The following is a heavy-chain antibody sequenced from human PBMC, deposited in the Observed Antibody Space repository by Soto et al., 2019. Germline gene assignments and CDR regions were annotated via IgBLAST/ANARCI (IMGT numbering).Heavy chain of an antibody. CDR3: AKDISSSWKGQFDY. CDR1: GFTVTTNY. CDR2: ISDSSIYT. D-gene: IGHD6-13*01. V-gene: IGHV3-23*01. Sequence: PGGPLRLSCSASGFTVTTNYINWVRQAPGKGLEWVSTISDSSIYTYYADSVKGRFTISRDNSKNTLYLQMNSLRAEDTAVYYCAKDISSSWKGQFDYWGQGTQVTVSS. J-gene: IGHJ4*02.